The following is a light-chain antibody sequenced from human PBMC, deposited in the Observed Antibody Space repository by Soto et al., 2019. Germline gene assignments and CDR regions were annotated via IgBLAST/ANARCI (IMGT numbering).Light chain of an antibody. CDR3: QQSYSNPRT. Sequence: DIQMTQSPSALSASVGDRFTITCRASQSISSYLNWYQQKPGKAPKLLIYAASSLQSGVPSRFSGSGSGTDFTLTISSLQPEDFATYYCQQSYSNPRTFGQGTKVDI. V-gene: IGKV1-39*01. J-gene: IGKJ1*01. CDR2: AAS. CDR1: QSISSY.